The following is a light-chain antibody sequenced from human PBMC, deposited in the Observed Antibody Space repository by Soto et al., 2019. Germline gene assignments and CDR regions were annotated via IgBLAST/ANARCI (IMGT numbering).Light chain of an antibody. J-gene: IGKJ1*01. CDR1: QSVFSTY. V-gene: IGKV3-20*01. CDR2: GVS. CDR3: QQYYGTPVT. Sequence: EIVLTQSPGTLSLSPGERATLSCRASQSVFSTYLAWYQHKPGQAPRLLIFGVSSRATGIPDRFSGSGSGTDFTLTISSLQAEDVAIYYCQQYYGTPVTFGQGTKVDIK.